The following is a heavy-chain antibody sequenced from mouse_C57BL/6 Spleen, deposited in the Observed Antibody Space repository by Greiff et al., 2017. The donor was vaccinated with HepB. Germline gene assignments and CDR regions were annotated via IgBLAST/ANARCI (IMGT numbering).Heavy chain of an antibody. CDR1: GYSITSGYY. V-gene: IGHV3-6*01. D-gene: IGHD2-2*01. Sequence: EVHLVESGPGLVKPSQSLSLTCSVPGYSITSGYYWNWIRQFPGNKLEWMGYISYDGSNNYNPSLKNRISITRDTSKNQFFLKLNSVTTEDTATYYCARGGVTPWYFDVWGTGTTVTVSS. CDR3: ARGGVTPWYFDV. J-gene: IGHJ1*03. CDR2: ISYDGSN.